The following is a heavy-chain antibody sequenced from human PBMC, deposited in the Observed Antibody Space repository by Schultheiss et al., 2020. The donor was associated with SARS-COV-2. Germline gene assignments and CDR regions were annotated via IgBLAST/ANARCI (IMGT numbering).Heavy chain of an antibody. D-gene: IGHD6-13*01. CDR3: ARVPYGYSSSWGWYFDL. Sequence: SETLSLTCTVSGGSISSYYWSWIRQPPGKGLEWIGEINHSGSTNYNPSLKSRVTMSVDTSKNQFSLKLSSVTAADTAVYYCARVPYGYSSSWGWYFDLWGRGTLVTVSS. CDR1: GGSISSYY. J-gene: IGHJ2*01. V-gene: IGHV4-34*01. CDR2: INHSGST.